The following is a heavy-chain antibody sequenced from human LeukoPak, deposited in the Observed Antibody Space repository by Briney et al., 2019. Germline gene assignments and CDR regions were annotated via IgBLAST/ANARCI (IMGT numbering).Heavy chain of an antibody. D-gene: IGHD6-13*01. CDR2: IYYSGTT. CDR3: ARAGRAEAGTGDY. J-gene: IGHJ4*02. V-gene: IGHV4-30-4*08. Sequence: PSETLSLTCTVSGCSISSGDYYWSWIGQPPGKVLEWIGYIYYSGTTYYNPALKSRVTISVDTSKNQLSLKLSSVTAADTAVYYCARAGRAEAGTGDYWGQGPLVTVSS. CDR1: GCSISSGDYY.